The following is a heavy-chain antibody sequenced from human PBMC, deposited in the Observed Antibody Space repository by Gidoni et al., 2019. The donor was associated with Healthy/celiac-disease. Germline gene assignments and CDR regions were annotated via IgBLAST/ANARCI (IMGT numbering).Heavy chain of an antibody. V-gene: IGHV1-69*12. CDR2: IIPIFGTA. Sequence: QVQLVQSGAEVKKPGSSVKVSCKASGGTFSSYAISWVRQAPGQGLEWMGGIIPIFGTANYAQKFQGRVTITADESTSTAYMELSSLRSEDTAVYYCAREEPGIAAPRGLSWFDPWGQGTLVTVSS. J-gene: IGHJ5*02. D-gene: IGHD6-13*01. CDR1: GGTFSSYA. CDR3: AREEPGIAAPRGLSWFDP.